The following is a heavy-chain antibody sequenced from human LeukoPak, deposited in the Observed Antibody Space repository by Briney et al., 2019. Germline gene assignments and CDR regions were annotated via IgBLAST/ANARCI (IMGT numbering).Heavy chain of an antibody. Sequence: PGGSLRLSPAPSGFTFSRYDMHSVRQAPGKGLEWVSVIGIRGDIYYSDTVKGRFTISRENAKIYLYLQMNSLRAEDTAVYYYAREAQRSLDAFDIWGQGTMVTVSS. D-gene: IGHD6-25*01. CDR2: IGIRGDI. CDR3: AREAQRSLDAFDI. CDR1: GFTFSRYD. J-gene: IGHJ3*02. V-gene: IGHV3-13*01.